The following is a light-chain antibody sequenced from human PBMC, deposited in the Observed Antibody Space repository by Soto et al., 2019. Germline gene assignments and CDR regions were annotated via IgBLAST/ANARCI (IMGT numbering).Light chain of an antibody. CDR1: HSVNAN. V-gene: IGKV3-15*01. CDR3: QQYNTWLWT. J-gene: IGKJ1*01. CDR2: GAS. Sequence: EVVMTQSPATLSVSPGERATLSCRASHSVNANLAWYQQKPGQAPRLLIHGASNRATGIPARFSGSGFGTEFILTISSLQCEDFAVYYCQQYNTWLWTFGQGTKVEI.